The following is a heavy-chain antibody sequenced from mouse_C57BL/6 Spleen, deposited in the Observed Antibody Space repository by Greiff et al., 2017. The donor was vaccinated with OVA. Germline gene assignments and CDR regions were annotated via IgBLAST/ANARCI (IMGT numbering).Heavy chain of an antibody. CDR3: ARSGFITTVVGYYFDY. D-gene: IGHD1-1*01. Sequence: VQLQQSGPELVKPGASVKLSCKASGYTFTSYDINWVKQRPGQGLAWIGWIYPRDGSPKYNEKFKGKATLTVDTSSSTAYMELHSLTSEDSAVYFCARSGFITTVVGYYFDYWGQGTTLTVSS. J-gene: IGHJ2*01. V-gene: IGHV1-85*01. CDR2: IYPRDGSP. CDR1: GYTFTSYD.